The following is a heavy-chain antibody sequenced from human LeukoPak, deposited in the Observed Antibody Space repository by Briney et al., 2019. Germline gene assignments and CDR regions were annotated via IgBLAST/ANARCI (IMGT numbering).Heavy chain of an antibody. J-gene: IGHJ4*02. CDR1: GFAFSTYS. Sequence: GGSLRLSCAASGFAFSTYSMNWVRQAPGKGLEWVSSISSGSSFIYYADSVKGRFTISRDNAKNSLFLQMNSLRAEDTAVYYCARESSGYFYWGQGTLVTVSS. CDR2: ISSGSSFI. D-gene: IGHD3-22*01. V-gene: IGHV3-21*01. CDR3: ARESSGYFY.